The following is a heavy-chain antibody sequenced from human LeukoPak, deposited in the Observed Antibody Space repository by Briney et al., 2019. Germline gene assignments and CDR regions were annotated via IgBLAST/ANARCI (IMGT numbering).Heavy chain of an antibody. CDR3: ARDRRNLGYCSSTSCPGWFDP. V-gene: IGHV1-18*01. Sequence: ASVKVSCKASGYTFTSYGISWVRQAPGQGLEWMGWINPNSGGTNYAQKLQGRVTMTTDTSTSTAYMELRSLRSDDTAVYYCARDRRNLGYCSSTSCPGWFDPWGQGTLVTVSS. D-gene: IGHD2-2*01. CDR2: INPNSGGT. CDR1: GYTFTSYG. J-gene: IGHJ5*02.